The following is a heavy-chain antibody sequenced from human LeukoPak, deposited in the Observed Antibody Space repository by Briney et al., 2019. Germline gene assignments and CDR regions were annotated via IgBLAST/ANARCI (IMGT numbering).Heavy chain of an antibody. V-gene: IGHV1-69*05. CDR3: ARDGGLVITPYMDV. CDR1: GGTFSSYA. Sequence: GASVKVSCKASGGTFSSYAISWVRQAPGRGLEWMGRIIPIFGTANYAQKFQGRVTITTDESTSTAYMELSSLRSEDTALYYCARDGGLVITPYMDVWGKRTTVTVSS. CDR2: IIPIFGTA. D-gene: IGHD3-16*01. J-gene: IGHJ6*03.